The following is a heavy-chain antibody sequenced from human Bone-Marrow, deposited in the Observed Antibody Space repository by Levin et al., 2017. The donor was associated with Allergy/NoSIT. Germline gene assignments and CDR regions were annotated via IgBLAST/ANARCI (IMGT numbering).Heavy chain of an antibody. D-gene: IGHD3-3*01. CDR2: IYYSGST. CDR1: GGSISSYY. CDR3: ARGMAVLDYDFWSGYHACSAFDY. Sequence: SGGSLRLSCTVSGGSISSYYWSWIRQPPGKGLEWIGYIYYSGSTNYNPSLKSRVTISVDTSKNQFSLKLSSVTAADTAVYYCARGMAVLDYDFWSGYHACSAFDYWGQGTLVTVSS. J-gene: IGHJ4*02. V-gene: IGHV4-59*01.